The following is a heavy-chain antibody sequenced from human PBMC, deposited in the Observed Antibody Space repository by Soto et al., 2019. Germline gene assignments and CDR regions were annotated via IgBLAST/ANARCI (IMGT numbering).Heavy chain of an antibody. CDR2: LWYDGSRE. CDR3: ARVPRFDTWYFDY. CDR1: GFSVNTHV. V-gene: IGHV3-33*01. Sequence: QVQLVESGGGVVQPGRSLRLSCAASGFSVNTHVIHWIRQAPGKGLEWVAVLWYDGSREYYADSVMGRFTISRDNSKNMMYLQMDNLRVEDTAVYYCARVPRFDTWYFDYWGQGTLATVSS. D-gene: IGHD2-2*02. J-gene: IGHJ4*02.